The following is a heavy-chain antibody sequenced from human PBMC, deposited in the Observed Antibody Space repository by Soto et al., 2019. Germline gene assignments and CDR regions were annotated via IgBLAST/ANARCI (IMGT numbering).Heavy chain of an antibody. CDR2: SSTIFGTA. V-gene: IGHV1-69*01. J-gene: IGHJ6*02. CDR1: GGTFSSCA. D-gene: IGHD6-13*01. CDR3: GAYAAAAGLETYYYYGMDV. Sequence: QVQLVQSGAEVKKPGSSVKVSCKASGGTFSSCAISWVRQAPGQGLEWMGGSSTIFGTANYAQKFQGSVTITADESTSTAYMELSSLRSEDTAVYYCGAYAAAAGLETYYYYGMDVWGQGTTVTVSS.